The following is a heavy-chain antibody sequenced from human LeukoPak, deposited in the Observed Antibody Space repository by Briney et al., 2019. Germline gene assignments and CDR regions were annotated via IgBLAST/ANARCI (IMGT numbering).Heavy chain of an antibody. D-gene: IGHD3-10*01. J-gene: IGHJ4*02. CDR1: GGSISSYY. CDR3: ARGGWFGEVAPYYFDY. V-gene: IGHV4-4*07. CDR2: IYISGST. Sequence: PSETLSLTCTVSGGSISSYYWSWIRQPPGKGLEWIGRIYISGSTNYNPSLKSRVTMSVDTSKNQFSLKLSSVTAADTAVYYCARGGWFGEVAPYYFDYWGQGTLVTVSS.